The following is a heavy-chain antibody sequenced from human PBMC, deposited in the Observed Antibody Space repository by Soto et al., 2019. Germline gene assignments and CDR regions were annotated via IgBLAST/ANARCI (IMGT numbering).Heavy chain of an antibody. V-gene: IGHV1-2*02. CDR1: GYTFTGYY. J-gene: IGHJ6*02. CDR2: INPNSGGT. D-gene: IGHD2-2*02. Sequence: GASVKVSCKASGYTFTGYYMHWVRQAPGQGLEWMGWINPNSGGTNYAQKFQGRVTMTRDTSISTAYMELSRLRSDDTAVYYCAREEVVVVPAAIRYYYYYYGMDVWGQGTTVTVSS. CDR3: AREEVVVVPAAIRYYYYYYGMDV.